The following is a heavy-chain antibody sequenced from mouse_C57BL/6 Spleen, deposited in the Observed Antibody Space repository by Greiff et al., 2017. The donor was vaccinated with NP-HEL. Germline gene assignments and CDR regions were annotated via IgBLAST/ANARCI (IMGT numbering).Heavy chain of an antibody. J-gene: IGHJ1*03. CDR3: ARDRGSSYRWYFDV. Sequence: EVKLMESEGGLVQPGSSMKLSCTASGFTFSDYYMAWVRQVPEKGLEWVANINYDGSSTYYLDSLKSRFIISRDNAKNILYLQMSSLKSEDTATYYCARDRGSSYRWYFDVWGTGTTVTVSS. V-gene: IGHV5-16*01. CDR1: GFTFSDYY. D-gene: IGHD1-1*01. CDR2: INYDGSST.